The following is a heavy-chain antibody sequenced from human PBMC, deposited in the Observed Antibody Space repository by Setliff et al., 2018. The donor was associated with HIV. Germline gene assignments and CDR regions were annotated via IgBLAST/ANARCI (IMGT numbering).Heavy chain of an antibody. D-gene: IGHD1-1*01. J-gene: IGHJ4*02. CDR1: GFTFSRYW. Sequence: GGSLRLSCAASGFTFSRYWMSWVRQAPGKGLEWVANIKQDGSEKYYVDSVKGRFTISRDNAKNSLYLQMNSLRAEDTAVYYYARETRPGLTRSGFDYWGQGTLVTVSS. CDR3: ARETRPGLTRSGFDY. V-gene: IGHV3-7*03. CDR2: IKQDGSEK.